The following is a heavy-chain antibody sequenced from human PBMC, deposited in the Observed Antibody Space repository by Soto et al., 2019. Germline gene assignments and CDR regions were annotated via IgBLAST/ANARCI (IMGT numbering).Heavy chain of an antibody. J-gene: IGHJ5*01. CDR3: AQYIWEASARWFDP. D-gene: IGHD1-20*01. V-gene: IGHV4-59*08. CDR1: GGSIGSYY. Sequence: ETLSLTGTVSGGSIGSYYWSWVGQRPGKGLEWIGYIYYSGSAVYNPSLRSRVTMSIDTSKNQVSLRLNSVTATDTAVYYCAQYIWEASARWFDPWGQGILLTVSA. CDR2: IYYSGSA.